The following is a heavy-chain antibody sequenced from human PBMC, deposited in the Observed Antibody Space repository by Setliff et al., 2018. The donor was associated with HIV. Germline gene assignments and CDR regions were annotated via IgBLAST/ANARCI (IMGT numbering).Heavy chain of an antibody. CDR2: IIPFFHSQ. CDR1: GGTFSSYA. CDR3: ATRPVAGNVWKAHYYGMDV. J-gene: IGHJ6*02. V-gene: IGHV1-69*13. D-gene: IGHD6-19*01. Sequence: RASVKVSCKAFGGTFSSYAFSWVREAPGQGLEWMGGIIPFFHSQNYAQRFQGRLTITADEFTTTAYMELGSLTPEDTAIYFCATRPVAGNVWKAHYYGMDVWGQGTTVTVSS.